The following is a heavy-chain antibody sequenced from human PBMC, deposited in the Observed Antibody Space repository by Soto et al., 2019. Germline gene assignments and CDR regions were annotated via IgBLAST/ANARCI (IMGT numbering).Heavy chain of an antibody. J-gene: IGHJ6*02. D-gene: IGHD3-16*01. V-gene: IGHV4-34*01. Sequence: TLSLTCAVYGGTFNGYYWTWIRQAPGKGLEWIGEVNHSGSTNYHPSLKSRVTISEDTSKKQFSLKLTSVTAADTAVYFCARVYSYDYVWGNYRYSARNYGLDVWGQGTTVTVSS. CDR3: ARVYSYDYVWGNYRYSARNYGLDV. CDR1: GGTFNGYY. CDR2: VNHSGST.